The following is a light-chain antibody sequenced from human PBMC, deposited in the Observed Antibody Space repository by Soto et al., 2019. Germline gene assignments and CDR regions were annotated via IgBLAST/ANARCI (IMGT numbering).Light chain of an antibody. CDR3: QQYDSSPT. CDR1: QSVSSSY. J-gene: IGKJ5*01. V-gene: IGKV3-20*01. Sequence: EIVLTQSPGTLSLSPGERATLSCRASQSVSSSYLAWYQHKPGQAPRLLISGTSSRATGIPDRFSGSGSGTDFTLTISSLEPEDFAVYYCQQYDSSPTFGQGTRLENK. CDR2: GTS.